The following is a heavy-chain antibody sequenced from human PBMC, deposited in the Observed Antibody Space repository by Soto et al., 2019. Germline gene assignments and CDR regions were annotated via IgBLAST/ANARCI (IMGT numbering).Heavy chain of an antibody. D-gene: IGHD6-13*01. CDR1: GGSISSSSYY. CDR2: IYYSGST. Sequence: SETLSLTCTVSGGSISSSSYYWGWIRQPPGKGLEWIGSIYYSGSTYYNPSLKSRVTISVDTSKNQFSLKLSSVTAADTAVYYCARRSWYYYMDVWGKGTTVTVSS. V-gene: IGHV4-39*01. CDR3: ARRSWYYYMDV. J-gene: IGHJ6*03.